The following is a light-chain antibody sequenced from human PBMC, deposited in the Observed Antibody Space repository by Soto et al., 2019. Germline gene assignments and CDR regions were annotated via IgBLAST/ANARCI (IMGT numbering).Light chain of an antibody. CDR2: EVV. J-gene: IGLJ1*01. Sequence: QSGLTQPPSASGSPGQSVTISCTGTKNDIGVYDFVSWYQHHPGKAPRLIIYEVVQRPSGVPDRFSGSKSGNTASLTVSGLQAADEADYFCKSYAGSNTYVFGSGTQVTV. CDR3: KSYAGSNTYV. CDR1: KNDIGVYDF. V-gene: IGLV2-8*01.